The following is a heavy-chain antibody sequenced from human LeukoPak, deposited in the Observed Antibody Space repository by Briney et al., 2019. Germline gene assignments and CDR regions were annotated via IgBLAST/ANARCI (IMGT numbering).Heavy chain of an antibody. CDR2: ISGSGGST. CDR3: ARDLWSIHYYYMDV. Sequence: GGSLRLSCAASGFTFSSYAMSWVRQAPGKGLEWVSAISGSGGSTYYADSVKGRFTISRDNAKNSLYLQMNSLRAEDTAVYYCARDLWSIHYYYMDVWGKGTTVTVSS. V-gene: IGHV3-23*01. J-gene: IGHJ6*03. CDR1: GFTFSSYA. D-gene: IGHD2-21*01.